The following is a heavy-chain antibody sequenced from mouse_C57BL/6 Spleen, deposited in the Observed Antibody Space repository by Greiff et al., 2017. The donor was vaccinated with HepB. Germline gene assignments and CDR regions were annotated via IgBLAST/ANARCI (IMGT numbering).Heavy chain of an antibody. D-gene: IGHD1-1*01. Sequence: LEESGAELARPGASVKLSCKASGYTFTSYGISWVKQRTGQGLEWIGEIYPRSGNTYYNEKFKGKATLTADKSSSTAYMELRSLTSEDSAVYFCARWGTTVVAKGYAMDYWGQGTSVTVSS. CDR2: IYPRSGNT. CDR1: GYTFTSYG. CDR3: ARWGTTVVAKGYAMDY. V-gene: IGHV1-81*01. J-gene: IGHJ4*01.